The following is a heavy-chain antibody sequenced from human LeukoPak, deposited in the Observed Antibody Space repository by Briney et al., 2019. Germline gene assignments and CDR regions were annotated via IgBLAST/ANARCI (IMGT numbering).Heavy chain of an antibody. V-gene: IGHV3-30*18. CDR2: ISDDGTNK. J-gene: IGHJ4*02. D-gene: IGHD6-13*01. CDR1: GFTFSSYG. Sequence: GGSLRLSCAASGFTFSSYGMHWVRQAPGKGLEWVAVISDDGTNKYYADSVRGRFTISRDNSKNTLYLQMNSLRVEDTAVYYCAKYSSSWYVDYWGQGTLVTVSS. CDR3: AKYSSSWYVDY.